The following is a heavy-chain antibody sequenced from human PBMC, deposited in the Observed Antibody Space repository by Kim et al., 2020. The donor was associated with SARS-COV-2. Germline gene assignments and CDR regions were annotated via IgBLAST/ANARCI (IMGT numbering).Heavy chain of an antibody. CDR1: GGSISSGGYY. J-gene: IGHJ6*02. D-gene: IGHD3-10*01. CDR2: IYYSGSP. Sequence: SETLSLTCTVSGGSISSGGYYCSWIRQHPGKGLEWIGYIYYSGSPYYNPSLKSRVTISVDTSKNQFSLKLSSVTAADTAVYYCARLYYYGSGSYRSHYYYGMDVWGQGTTVSVSS. CDR3: ARLYYYGSGSYRSHYYYGMDV. V-gene: IGHV4-31*03.